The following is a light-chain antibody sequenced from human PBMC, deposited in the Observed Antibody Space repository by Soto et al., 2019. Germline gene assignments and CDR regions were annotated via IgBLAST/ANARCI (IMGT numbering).Light chain of an antibody. V-gene: IGKV3-15*01. J-gene: IGKJ4*01. CDR3: QQYNKFPSLT. Sequence: EIVMTQSPATLSVSPGERATLSCRASQSVSSNLAWYHQKPGQAPRLLLFGASTRATGIPAMFSGSGSGTDFTLTISSLQSEDFAVYYCQQYNKFPSLTFGGGTKVEIK. CDR2: GAS. CDR1: QSVSSN.